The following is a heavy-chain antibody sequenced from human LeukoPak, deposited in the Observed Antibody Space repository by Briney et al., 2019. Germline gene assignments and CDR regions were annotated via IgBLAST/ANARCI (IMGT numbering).Heavy chain of an antibody. Sequence: GGSLRLSCAASGFTFSSYAMSWVRQAPGKGLEWVSTISGSGGSTYYVDSVKDRFTISRDNSKNTLYLQMNSLRAEDTAVYYCAKASYSSSWNLYFDSWGQGTLVTVSS. CDR1: GFTFSSYA. J-gene: IGHJ4*02. CDR2: ISGSGGST. D-gene: IGHD6-13*01. CDR3: AKASYSSSWNLYFDS. V-gene: IGHV3-23*01.